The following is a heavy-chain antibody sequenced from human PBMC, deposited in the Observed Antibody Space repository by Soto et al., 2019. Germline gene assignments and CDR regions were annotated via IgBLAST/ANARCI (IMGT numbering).Heavy chain of an antibody. V-gene: IGHV1-69*02. D-gene: IGHD2-2*01. Sequence: ASVKVSCKASGGTFSSYTISWVRQAPGQGLEWMGRIIPILGIANYAQKFQGRVTITADKSTSTAYMELSSLRSEDTAVYYCARSDSIVVVPAAIDYWGQGTLVTVSS. CDR2: IIPILGIA. J-gene: IGHJ4*02. CDR1: GGTFSSYT. CDR3: ARSDSIVVVPAAIDY.